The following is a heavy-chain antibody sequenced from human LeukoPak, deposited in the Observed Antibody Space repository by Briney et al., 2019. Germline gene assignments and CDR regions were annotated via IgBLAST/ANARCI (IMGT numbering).Heavy chain of an antibody. Sequence: GGSLRLSCAASGFTVSSNYMSWVRQAPGKGLEWVSVIYSGGSTYYADSVKGRFTISRDNSENTLYLQMNSLRAEDTAVYYCARSRGAARWPSYCYYYGMDVWGQGTTVTVSS. CDR3: ARSRGAARWPSYCYYYGMDV. CDR2: IYSGGST. V-gene: IGHV3-53*01. D-gene: IGHD6-6*01. J-gene: IGHJ6*02. CDR1: GFTVSSNY.